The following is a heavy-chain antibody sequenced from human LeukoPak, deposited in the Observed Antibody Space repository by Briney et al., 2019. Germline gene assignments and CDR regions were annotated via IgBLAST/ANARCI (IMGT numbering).Heavy chain of an antibody. J-gene: IGHJ4*02. Sequence: SETLSLTCTVSGGSIRSSYYYWGWIRQPPGKGLEWIGSIYDSGSTYYNPSLKSRVTISVDTSKNQFSLKLNSVTAADTAVYYCARGRGFGALGYWGQGTLVTVSS. CDR2: IYDSGST. V-gene: IGHV4-39*01. CDR3: ARGRGFGALGY. CDR1: GGSIRSSYYY. D-gene: IGHD3-10*01.